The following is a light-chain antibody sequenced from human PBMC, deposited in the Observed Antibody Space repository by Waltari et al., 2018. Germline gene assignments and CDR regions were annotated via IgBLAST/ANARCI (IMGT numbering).Light chain of an antibody. CDR3: QSYDTSLSGSI. Sequence: QQLPGTSPKLLIYGNNNRPSGVPGRFSASKSGTSASLAIAGLQAEDEADYYCQSYDTSLSGSIFGAGTKVTVL. CDR2: GNN. J-gene: IGLJ1*01. V-gene: IGLV1-40*01.